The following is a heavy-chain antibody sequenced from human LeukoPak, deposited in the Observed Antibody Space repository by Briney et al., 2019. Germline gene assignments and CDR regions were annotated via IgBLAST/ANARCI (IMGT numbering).Heavy chain of an antibody. CDR1: GFTFTNYN. J-gene: IGHJ3*02. CDR3: ARGNPPSYYYDSSGYYSRDAFDI. CDR2: ISPSGGST. Sequence: GASVKVSCKASGFTFTNYNMHWVRQAPGQGPEWMGVISPSGGSTTYAQKFQGRVTMTTDTSTSTAYMELRSLRSDDTAVYYCARGNPPSYYYDSSGYYSRDAFDIWGQGTMVTVSS. D-gene: IGHD3-22*01. V-gene: IGHV1-46*01.